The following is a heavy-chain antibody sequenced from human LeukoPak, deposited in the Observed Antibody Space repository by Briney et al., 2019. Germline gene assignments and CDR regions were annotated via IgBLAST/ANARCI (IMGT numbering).Heavy chain of an antibody. CDR1: GYTYTSYG. D-gene: IGHD4-23*01. CDR2: ISAYNGNT. CDR3: ARPYYGGNSRSLGY. V-gene: IGHV1-18*01. Sequence: ASVMVSCKASGYTYTSYGISWVRHAPGQGLEWMGWISAYNGNTNYAQKLQGRVTMTTDTSTSTAYMELRSLRSDDTAVYYCARPYYGGNSRSLGYWGQGTLVTVSS. J-gene: IGHJ4*02.